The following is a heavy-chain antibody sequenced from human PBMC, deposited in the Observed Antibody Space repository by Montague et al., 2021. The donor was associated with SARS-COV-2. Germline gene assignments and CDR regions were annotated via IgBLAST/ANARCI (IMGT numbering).Heavy chain of an antibody. Sequence: PALGXPTKTLTLTCTFSGFSLSTSGMCVSWIRQPPGKALEWLALIDWDDDKYYSTSLKTRLTISKDTSKNQVVLTMTNMDPVDTATYYCARMTTVVTRGYYCYYDMDVWGQGTTVTVSS. J-gene: IGHJ6*02. CDR2: IDWDDDK. CDR1: GFSLSTSGMC. D-gene: IGHD4-23*01. V-gene: IGHV2-70*01. CDR3: ARMTTVVTRGYYCYYDMDV.